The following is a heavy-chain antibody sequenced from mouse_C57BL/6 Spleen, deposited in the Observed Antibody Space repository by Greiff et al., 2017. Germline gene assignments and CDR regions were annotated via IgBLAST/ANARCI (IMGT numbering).Heavy chain of an antibody. CDR1: GFTFSSYA. J-gene: IGHJ3*01. Sequence: EVKLMESGGGLVKPGGSLKLSCAASGFTFSSYAMSWVRQTPEKRLEWVATISDGGSYTYYPDNVKGRFTISRDNAKNNLYLQMSHLKSEDTAMYYCARDYSNYEAWFAYWGQGTLVTVSA. CDR2: ISDGGSYT. CDR3: ARDYSNYEAWFAY. V-gene: IGHV5-4*03. D-gene: IGHD2-5*01.